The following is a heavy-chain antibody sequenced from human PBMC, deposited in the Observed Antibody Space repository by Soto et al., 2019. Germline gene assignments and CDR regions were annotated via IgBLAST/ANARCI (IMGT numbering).Heavy chain of an antibody. Sequence: QVQLQESGPGLVQPSGTLSLTCAVSGDSISSHKWWSWVRQFPGKGLEWIGEIYHSGSTNYNPSLKSRVSMSVDKSKNDFSLNLKSVTAADTAIYFCATRAAAASADPFDVWGLGTMVTVSS. CDR1: GDSISSHKW. CDR3: ATRAAAASADPFDV. V-gene: IGHV4-4*02. J-gene: IGHJ3*01. CDR2: IYHSGST. D-gene: IGHD6-13*01.